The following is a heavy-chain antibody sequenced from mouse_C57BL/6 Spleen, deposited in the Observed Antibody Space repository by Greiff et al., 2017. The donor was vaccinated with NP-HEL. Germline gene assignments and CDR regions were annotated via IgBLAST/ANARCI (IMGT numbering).Heavy chain of an antibody. V-gene: IGHV1-62-2*01. Sequence: QVQLQQSGAELVKPGASVKLSCKASGYTFTEYTIHWVKQRSGQGLEWIGWFYPGSGSIKYNEKFKDKATLTADKSSSTVYMELSRLTSEDSAVYFCARHEAKGLIYYVYDGGAMDYWGQGTSVTVSS. CDR3: ARHEAKGLIYYVYDGGAMDY. CDR2: FYPGSGSI. J-gene: IGHJ4*01. D-gene: IGHD2-2*01. CDR1: GYTFTEYT.